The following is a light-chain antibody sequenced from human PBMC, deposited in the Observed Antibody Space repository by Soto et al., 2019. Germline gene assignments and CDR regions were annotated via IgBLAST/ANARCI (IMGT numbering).Light chain of an antibody. CDR1: QSVRTN. V-gene: IGKV3-15*01. Sequence: EIVMTQSPATLSVSPGERATLSCRASQSVRTNLAWYRQKPGQAPTLLINDASFRATGIPARFSGSGSVTEFTLTISSLQSEDFAVYYCQQYNDWPPWTFAQGTQVEIK. J-gene: IGKJ1*01. CDR3: QQYNDWPPWT. CDR2: DAS.